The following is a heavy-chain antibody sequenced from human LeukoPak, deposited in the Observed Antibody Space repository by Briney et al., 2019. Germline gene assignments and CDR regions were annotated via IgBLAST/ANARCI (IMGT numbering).Heavy chain of an antibody. J-gene: IGHJ3*02. Sequence: ASVKVSCKASGYTFTGYYTHWVRQAPGQGLEWMGWINPNSGGTNYAQKFQGRVTMTRDTSISTAYMELSRLRSDDTAVYYCARGEYCTNGVCYHSGAFDIWGQGTMVTVSS. CDR1: GYTFTGYY. D-gene: IGHD2-8*01. CDR2: INPNSGGT. V-gene: IGHV1-2*02. CDR3: ARGEYCTNGVCYHSGAFDI.